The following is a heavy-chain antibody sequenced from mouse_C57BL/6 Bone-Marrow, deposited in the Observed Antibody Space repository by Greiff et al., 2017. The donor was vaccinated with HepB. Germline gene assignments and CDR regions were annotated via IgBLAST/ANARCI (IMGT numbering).Heavy chain of an antibody. CDR3: ARGDITTVVGFETY. D-gene: IGHD1-1*01. CDR1: GYAFSSYW. V-gene: IGHV1-80*01. J-gene: IGHJ3*01. CDR2: IYPGDGDT. Sequence: QVQLKQSGAELVKPGASVKISCKASGYAFSSYWMNWVKQRPGKGLEWIGQIYPGDGDTNYNGKFKGKATLTADKSSNTAYMQLSSLTSEDSAVYFCARGDITTVVGFETYWGQGTLVTVSA.